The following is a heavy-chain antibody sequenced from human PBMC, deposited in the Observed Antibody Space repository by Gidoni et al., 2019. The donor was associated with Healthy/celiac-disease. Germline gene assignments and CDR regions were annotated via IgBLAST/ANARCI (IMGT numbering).Heavy chain of an antibody. J-gene: IGHJ6*02. D-gene: IGHD3-3*01. CDR2: INPNSGGT. CDR3: AREAYYDFWSGYYPTPYYYYGMDV. V-gene: IGHV1-2*04. Sequence: QVQLVQSGAAVKKPGASVKVSCKAPGYTFTGYFMHWVRPAPGQGLEWMGWINPNSGGTNYAQKFQGWVTMTRDTSISTAYMELSRLRSDDTAVYYCAREAYYDFWSGYYPTPYYYYGMDVWGQGTTVTVSS. CDR1: GYTFTGYF.